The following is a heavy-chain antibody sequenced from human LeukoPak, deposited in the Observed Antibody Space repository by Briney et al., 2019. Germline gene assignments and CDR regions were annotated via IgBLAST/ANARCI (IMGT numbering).Heavy chain of an antibody. Sequence: SVTVSFTASGGTFTSYAISWVRQAPGQGLEWMGGIIPIFGTANYAQKFQGRVTITTDESTSTACMELSSLRSEDTAVSYCARDERRYNWFDPWGQGTLVTVSS. V-gene: IGHV1-69*05. CDR2: IIPIFGTA. CDR3: ARDERRYNWFDP. D-gene: IGHD1-14*01. J-gene: IGHJ5*02. CDR1: GGTFTSYA.